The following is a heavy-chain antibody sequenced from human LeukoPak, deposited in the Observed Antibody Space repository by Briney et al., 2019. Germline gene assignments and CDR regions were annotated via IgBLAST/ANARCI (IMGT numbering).Heavy chain of an antibody. CDR1: GGSGSSDS. CDR3: ARRTRSFSYTYEDAYYYYYMDV. D-gene: IGHD5-18*01. CDR2: ISYSGST. V-gene: IGHV4-59*02. Sequence: SETLSLTCTVSGGSGSSDSWSWIRQPPGQGLEWIGYISYSGSTSYNPSLKSRVTISVDPSKSQLSLKLRSVTAADTAVYYCARRTRSFSYTYEDAYYYYYMDVWGKGTTVIVS. J-gene: IGHJ6*03.